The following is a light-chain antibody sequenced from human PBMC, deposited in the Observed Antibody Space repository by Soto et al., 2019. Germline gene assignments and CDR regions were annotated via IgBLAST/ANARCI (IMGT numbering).Light chain of an antibody. CDR3: MQGTHWPIT. CDR2: KVS. J-gene: IGKJ5*01. V-gene: IGKV2-28*01. Sequence: MTQSPLSLGVXPGEPASISCRSSQSLLYSDGDNYLDWYLQKPGQSPQLLIYKVSNRDSGVPARFSGSGSGTDFALKISRVEAEDVGVYYCMQGTHWPITCGQGTRLEI. CDR1: QSLLYSDGDNY.